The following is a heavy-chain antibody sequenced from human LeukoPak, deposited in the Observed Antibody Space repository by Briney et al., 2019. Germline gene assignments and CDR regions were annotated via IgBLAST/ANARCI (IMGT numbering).Heavy chain of an antibody. CDR1: GFTFSSYA. CDR2: ISYDGSNK. J-gene: IGHJ4*02. Sequence: GGSLRLSCAASGFTFSSYAMHWVRQAPGKGLEWVAVISYDGSNKYYADSVKGRFTISRDNSKNTLYLQMNSLRAEDTAVYYCAKEGLHFDYWGQGTLVTVSS. CDR3: AKEGLHFDY. D-gene: IGHD5-18*01. V-gene: IGHV3-30-3*01.